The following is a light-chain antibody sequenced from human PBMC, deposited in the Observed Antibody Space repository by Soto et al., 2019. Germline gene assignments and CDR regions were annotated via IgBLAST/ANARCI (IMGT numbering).Light chain of an antibody. V-gene: IGKV1-5*01. CDR1: QSVSNW. J-gene: IGKJ2*01. Sequence: DIQMTQSPSTLSASVGDRVTITCRASQSVSNWLAWYQQKPGKAPKLLIYNVSNLESGVPYRFSGSGSGTEFTLTISSLQPEDFATYYCQQCNSSVYTFGQGTKVEIK. CDR2: NVS. CDR3: QQCNSSVYT.